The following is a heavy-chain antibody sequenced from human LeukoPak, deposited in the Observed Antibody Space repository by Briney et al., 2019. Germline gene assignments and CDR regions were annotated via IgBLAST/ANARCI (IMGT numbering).Heavy chain of an antibody. V-gene: IGHV4-34*01. Sequence: PSETLSLTCAVYGGSFSGYYWSWIRQPPGKGLEWIGEINHSGSTNYNPSLKSRVTISVHTSKNQFSLKLSSVTAADTAVYYCASGGATTSPGDYWGQGTLVTVSS. J-gene: IGHJ4*02. CDR3: ASGGATTSPGDY. CDR2: INHSGST. CDR1: GGSFSGYY. D-gene: IGHD1-26*01.